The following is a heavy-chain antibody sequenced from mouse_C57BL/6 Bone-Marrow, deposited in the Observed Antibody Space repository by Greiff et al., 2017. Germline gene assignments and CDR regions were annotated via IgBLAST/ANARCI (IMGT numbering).Heavy chain of an antibody. D-gene: IGHD1-1*01. V-gene: IGHV1-61*01. CDR2: IYPSDSET. CDR1: GYTFTSYW. J-gene: IGHJ2*01. CDR3: ARSDYYCSGDY. Sequence: VQLQQPGAELVRPGSSVKLSCKASGYTFTSYWMDWVKQRPGQGLEWIGNIYPSDSETHYNQKFKDKATLTVDKSSSTAYMQLSSLTSEDSAVYYCARSDYYCSGDYWGQGTTLTVSS.